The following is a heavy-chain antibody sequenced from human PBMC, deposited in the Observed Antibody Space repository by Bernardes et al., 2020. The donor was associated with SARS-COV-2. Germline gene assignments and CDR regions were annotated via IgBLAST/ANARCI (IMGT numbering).Heavy chain of an antibody. CDR2: VSWDGSTT. J-gene: IGHJ3*01. CDR1: GFTFEDYT. V-gene: IGHV3-43*01. CDR3: ATERQSLTVFGVGHDAFDF. D-gene: IGHD3-3*01. Sequence: GYLRRSCAASGFTFEDYTMHWVRQVPGKGLEWVSLVSWDGSTTNYADSVKGRFIISRDSSRNTVHLQMDSLRKEDTALYYCATERQSLTVFGVGHDAFDFWGQGTMVTVSS.